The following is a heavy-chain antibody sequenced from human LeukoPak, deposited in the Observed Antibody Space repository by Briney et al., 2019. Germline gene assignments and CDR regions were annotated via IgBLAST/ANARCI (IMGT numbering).Heavy chain of an antibody. J-gene: IGHJ4*02. CDR3: ARQSGGNTWPLDY. Sequence: SETLSLTCTVSGGSISSGSYYWGWVRQPPRKGLEWIATISHSGSTYYNPSLKSRVTISLDTSQNQFSLKLSSVTAADTAVYYCARQSGGNTWPLDYWGQGTLVTVSS. V-gene: IGHV4-39*01. CDR1: GGSISSGSYY. CDR2: ISHSGST. D-gene: IGHD1-26*01.